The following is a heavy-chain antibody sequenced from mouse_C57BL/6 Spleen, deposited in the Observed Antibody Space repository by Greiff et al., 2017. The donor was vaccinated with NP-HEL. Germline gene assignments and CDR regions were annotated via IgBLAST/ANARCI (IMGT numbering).Heavy chain of an antibody. D-gene: IGHD2-4*01. J-gene: IGHJ3*01. CDR3: ASRSIYYDYGTLFAY. CDR1: GYTFTSYW. Sequence: QVQLQQPGAELVMPGASVKLSCKASGYTFTSYWMHWVKQRPGQGLEWIGEIDPSDSYTNYNQKFKGKSTLTVDKSSSTAYMQLSSLTSEDSADYYSASRSIYYDYGTLFAYWGKGTLVTVSA. CDR2: IDPSDSYT. V-gene: IGHV1-69*01.